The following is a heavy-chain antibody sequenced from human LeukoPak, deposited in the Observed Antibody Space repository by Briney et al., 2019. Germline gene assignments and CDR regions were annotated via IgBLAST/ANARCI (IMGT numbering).Heavy chain of an antibody. Sequence: GGSLRLSCAASGFTFSSYGMHWVRQAPGKGLEWVSSISGSSSYIYYADSVKGRFTISRDDAKNSLYLQMNSLRAEDTAVYYCARLYGGYAFDIWGQGTMVTVSS. CDR3: ARLYGGYAFDI. J-gene: IGHJ3*02. D-gene: IGHD2-8*01. CDR2: ISGSSSYI. V-gene: IGHV3-21*01. CDR1: GFTFSSYG.